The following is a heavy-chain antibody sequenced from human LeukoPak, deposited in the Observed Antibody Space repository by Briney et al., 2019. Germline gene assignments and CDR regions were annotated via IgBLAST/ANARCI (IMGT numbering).Heavy chain of an antibody. J-gene: IGHJ3*02. D-gene: IGHD3-10*01. CDR3: ARNHEVGGYYGSGPSDI. CDR2: IYTSGST. V-gene: IGHV4-4*07. Sequence: SDTQSLLCTVSGRSLSSHYWRGLRRSGEEGVVWIWCIYTSGSTNYNPSLKSRVTMSVSTFKNQFSLKLSSVTSADTAVDYCARNHEVGGYYGSGPSDIWGQGTMVTVS. CDR1: GRSLSSHY.